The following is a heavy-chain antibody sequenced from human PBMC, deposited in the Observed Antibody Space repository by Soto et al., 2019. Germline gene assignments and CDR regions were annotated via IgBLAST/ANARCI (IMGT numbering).Heavy chain of an antibody. V-gene: IGHV4-30-2*01. CDR2: IYHSGST. CDR3: ARGEGYCSSTSCYTGIDWFDP. Sequence: QLQLQESGSGLVKPSQTLSLTCAVSGGSISSGGYSWSWIRQPPGKGLEWIGYIYHSGSTYYNPSLKSRGTIAVDRSKNQFSLKLSSVTAADTAVYYCARGEGYCSSTSCYTGIDWFDPWGQGTLVTVSS. D-gene: IGHD2-2*02. CDR1: GGSISSGGYS. J-gene: IGHJ5*02.